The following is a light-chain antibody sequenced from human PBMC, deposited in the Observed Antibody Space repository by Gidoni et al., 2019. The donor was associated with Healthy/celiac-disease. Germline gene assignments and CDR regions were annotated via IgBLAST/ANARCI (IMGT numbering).Light chain of an antibody. CDR2: AAS. CDR3: QQSYSTLT. Sequence: DILMTQSPSSLSASVGDRVTITCRASQSISSYLNWYQQKPGKAPKLLIYAASSLQSGVPSRFSGSGSGTDFTLTISSLQPEDFATYYCQQSYSTLTFGGXTKVEIK. V-gene: IGKV1-39*01. J-gene: IGKJ4*01. CDR1: QSISSY.